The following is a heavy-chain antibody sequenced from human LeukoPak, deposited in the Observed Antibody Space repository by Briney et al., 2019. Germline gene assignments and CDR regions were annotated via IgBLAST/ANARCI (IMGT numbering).Heavy chain of an antibody. CDR1: GFIFSDYW. D-gene: IGHD1-14*01. V-gene: IGHV3-74*01. Sequence: GGSLRLSCAASGFIFSDYWMHWVRQVPGKGLVWVSRINSGGSRTTYADSVKGRFTISRDNAKNTLYLQMDSLRAEDTGVYYCARSNQADDYWGQGTLVTVSS. CDR3: ARSNQADDY. J-gene: IGHJ4*02. CDR2: INSGGSRT.